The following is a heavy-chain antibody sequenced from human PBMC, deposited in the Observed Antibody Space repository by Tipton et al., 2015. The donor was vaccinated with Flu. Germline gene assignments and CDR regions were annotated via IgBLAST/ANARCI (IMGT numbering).Heavy chain of an antibody. V-gene: IGHV4-61*02. CDR2: IHTSGST. CDR3: ARGVIYYDSSGPTTDAFDI. Sequence: TLSLTCTVSGGTISSGSYYWSWIRQPAGKGLEWIGRIHTSGSTNYNPSLKSRVTISVDTSKNQFSLKLSSVTAADTAVYYCARGVIYYDSSGPTTDAFDIWGQGTMVTVSS. D-gene: IGHD3-22*01. CDR1: GGTISSGSYY. J-gene: IGHJ3*02.